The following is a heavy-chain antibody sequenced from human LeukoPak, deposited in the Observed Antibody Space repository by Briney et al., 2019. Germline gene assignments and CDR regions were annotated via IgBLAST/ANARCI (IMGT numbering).Heavy chain of an antibody. CDR3: AAGTMIVVGTLGY. D-gene: IGHD3-22*01. J-gene: IGHJ4*02. CDR2: IYYSGST. Sequence: TLSLTCTVSGGSISSGGYYWSWIRQHPGKGLEWIGYIYYSGSTYYNPSLKSRVTISVDTSKNQFSLKLSSVTAADTAVYYCAAGTMIVVGTLGYWGQGTLVTVSS. CDR1: GGSISSGGYY. V-gene: IGHV4-31*03.